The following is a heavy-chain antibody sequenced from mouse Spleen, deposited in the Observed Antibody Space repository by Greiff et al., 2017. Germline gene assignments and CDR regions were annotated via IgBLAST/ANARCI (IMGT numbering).Heavy chain of an antibody. CDR1: GYTFTDYY. CDR3: ARRGPYSYYYAMDY. V-gene: IGHV1-26*01. CDR2: INPNNGGT. D-gene: IGHD6-5*01. Sequence: EVQLQQSGPELVKPGASVKISCKASGYTFTDYYMNWVKQSHGKSLEWIGDINPNNGGTSYNQKFKGKATLTVDKSSSTAYMELRSLTSEDSAVYYCARRGPYSYYYAMDYWGQGTSVTVSS. J-gene: IGHJ4*01.